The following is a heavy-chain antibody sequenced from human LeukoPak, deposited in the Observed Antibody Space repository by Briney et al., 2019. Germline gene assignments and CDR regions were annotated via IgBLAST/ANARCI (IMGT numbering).Heavy chain of an antibody. D-gene: IGHD1-14*01. Sequence: SETLSLTCTVSGGSISQYYWSWIRQPPGKGLEWIGYIYYSGGTNYNPSLKSRVTISVDTSKNQFSLKLSSVTAADTAVYYCASIRTRLYGMDVWGQGTTVTVSS. J-gene: IGHJ6*02. CDR1: GGSISQYY. CDR2: IYYSGGT. CDR3: ASIRTRLYGMDV. V-gene: IGHV4-59*01.